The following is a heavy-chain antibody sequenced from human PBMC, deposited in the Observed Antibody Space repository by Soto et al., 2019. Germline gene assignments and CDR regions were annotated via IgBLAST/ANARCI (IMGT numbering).Heavy chain of an antibody. CDR1: GDSVSNNGAT. J-gene: IGHJ4*02. Sequence: SQTLSLTCAICGDSVSNNGATWNWIRQSPSRGLEWLGRAYYRSRWQYDYATSVRSRITINPDTSKNQFSLQLNSVTPEETAVYYCARDPPDFNSGFDSWGQGSLVTVSS. V-gene: IGHV6-1*01. CDR3: ARDPPDFNSGFDS. D-gene: IGHD1-26*01. CDR2: AYYRSRWQY.